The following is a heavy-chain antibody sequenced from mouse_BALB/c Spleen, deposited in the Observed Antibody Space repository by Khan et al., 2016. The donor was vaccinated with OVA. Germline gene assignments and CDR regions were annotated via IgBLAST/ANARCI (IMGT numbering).Heavy chain of an antibody. D-gene: IGHD1-1*01. CDR1: GFAFSSYD. J-gene: IGHJ2*01. CDR3: ARPSYYGSNYYFDY. Sequence: EVELVESGGGLVKPGGSLKLSCAASGFAFSSYDMSWVRQTPEKRLEWVAFIRTGGGSTYYPDTVKGRFTISRNNAKHPLYLQMSSLKSEDTAMCYCARPSYYGSNYYFDYWGQGTTLTVSS. V-gene: IGHV5-12-1*01. CDR2: IRTGGGST.